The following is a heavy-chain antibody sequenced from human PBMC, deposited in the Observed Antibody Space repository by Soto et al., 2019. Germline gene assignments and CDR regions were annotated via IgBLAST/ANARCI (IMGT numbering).Heavy chain of an antibody. CDR2: IYPGNSDT. D-gene: IGHD4-17*01. J-gene: IGHJ4*02. CDR3: ARRYTASTVTTFDY. V-gene: IGHV5-51*01. CDR1: GYSFTTNW. Sequence: GESLKISCKGSGYSFTTNWIGWVRQMPGKGLEWMGIIYPGNSDTKYSPSFQGQVTISADKSISTAYLQWSSLKASDTAIYYCARRYTASTVTTFDYWGQGTLVTVSS.